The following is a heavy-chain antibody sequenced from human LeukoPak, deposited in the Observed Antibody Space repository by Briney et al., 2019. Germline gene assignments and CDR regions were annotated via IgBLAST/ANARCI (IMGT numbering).Heavy chain of an antibody. CDR1: GYTLTELS. J-gene: IGHJ4*02. Sequence: GASVKVSCKVSGYTLTELSMHWVRQAPGKGLEWMGGFDPEDGETIYAQKFQGRVTMTEDTSTDAAYMELSSLRSEDTAVYYCATMRAVASPFDCWGQGTLVTVSS. D-gene: IGHD6-19*01. CDR2: FDPEDGET. CDR3: ATMRAVASPFDC. V-gene: IGHV1-24*01.